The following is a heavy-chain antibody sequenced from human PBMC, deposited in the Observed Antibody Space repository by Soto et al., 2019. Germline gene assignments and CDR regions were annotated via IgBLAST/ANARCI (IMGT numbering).Heavy chain of an antibody. V-gene: IGHV3-15*01. CDR2: IKRKSDGGTT. CDR1: GVMLSNAW. Sequence: PGGSLRHSYAGSGVMLSNAWMTWGRHPPGKGLEWVGRIKRKSDGGTTDYATSVKGRFTISRDDSKNTLYLQMNSLKTEDTAVYYCTTQQADYYGMDVWGQGTTVTVSS. CDR3: TTQQADYYGMDV. J-gene: IGHJ6*02.